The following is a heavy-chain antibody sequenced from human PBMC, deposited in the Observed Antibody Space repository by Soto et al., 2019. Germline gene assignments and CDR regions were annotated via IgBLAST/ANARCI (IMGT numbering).Heavy chain of an antibody. J-gene: IGHJ5*02. CDR2: ISSSSTYI. CDR3: AGAATGGFDP. Sequence: GGSLRLSCAASGFTFSTYSMNWVRQAPGKGLEWVSSISSSSTYIYYADSVRGRLTISRDNTKNSLYLQMDSLRAEDTAVYYCAGAATGGFDPWGQGTLVTVSS. V-gene: IGHV3-21*01. CDR1: GFTFSTYS. D-gene: IGHD1-26*01.